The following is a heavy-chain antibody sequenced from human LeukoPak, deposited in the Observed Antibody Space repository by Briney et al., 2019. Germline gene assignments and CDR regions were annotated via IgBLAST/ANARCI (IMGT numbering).Heavy chain of an antibody. CDR2: IYYSGST. CDR1: GGSISSSSYY. V-gene: IGHV4-39*07. Sequence: SETLSLTCTVSGGSISSSSYYWGWIRQPPGKGLEWIGSIYYSGSTYYNPSLKSRVTISVDTSKNQFSLRLSSVTAADTAVYYCARGYGSGSYYYYNGMDVWGQGTTVTVSS. J-gene: IGHJ6*02. D-gene: IGHD1-26*01. CDR3: ARGYGSGSYYYYNGMDV.